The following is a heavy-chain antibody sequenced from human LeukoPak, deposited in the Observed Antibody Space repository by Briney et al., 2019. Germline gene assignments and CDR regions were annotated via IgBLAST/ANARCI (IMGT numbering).Heavy chain of an antibody. CDR3: ASPRDTAMVTGFDY. J-gene: IGHJ4*02. Sequence: ASVKVSCKASGYTFTSYGISWVRQAPGQGLEWMGGIIPIFGTANYAQKFQGRVTITADESTSTAYMELSSLRSEDTAVYYCASPRDTAMVTGFDYWGQGTLVTVSS. D-gene: IGHD5-18*01. CDR1: GYTFTSYG. CDR2: IIPIFGTA. V-gene: IGHV1-69*13.